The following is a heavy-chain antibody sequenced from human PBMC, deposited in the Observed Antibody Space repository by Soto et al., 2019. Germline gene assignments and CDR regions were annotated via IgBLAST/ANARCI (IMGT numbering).Heavy chain of an antibody. D-gene: IGHD1-1*01. Sequence: DVQLVESGGGLIQPGESLRLSCAAFGFTISGKKYVAWVRQAPGKGLEWVSALYDLDGSFYAASVKGRFTTSSVSSKTTVYLQMNDLRPDDTAVYYCATWHEREHAYDVWGQGTTVTVSS. J-gene: IGHJ3*01. CDR1: GFTISGKKY. CDR2: LYDLDGS. CDR3: ATWHEREHAYDV. V-gene: IGHV3-53*01.